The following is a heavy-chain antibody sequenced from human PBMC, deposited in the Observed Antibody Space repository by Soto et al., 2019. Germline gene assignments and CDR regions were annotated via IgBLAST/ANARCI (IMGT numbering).Heavy chain of an antibody. D-gene: IGHD2-15*01. CDR2: ISYDGSNK. CDR3: ATLARGYCSGGSCRPDAFDI. V-gene: IGHV3-30-3*01. Sequence: GGSLRLSCAASGFTFSSYAMHWVRQAPGKGLEWVAVISYDGSNKYYADSVKGRFTISRDNSKNTLYLQMNSLRAEDTAVYYCATLARGYCSGGSCRPDAFDIWGQGTRVTVSS. CDR1: GFTFSSYA. J-gene: IGHJ3*02.